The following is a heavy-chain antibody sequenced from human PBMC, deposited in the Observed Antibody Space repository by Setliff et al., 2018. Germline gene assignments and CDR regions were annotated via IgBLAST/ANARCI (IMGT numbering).Heavy chain of an antibody. CDR3: ATSFTAGGTSPKTYFDY. V-gene: IGHV3-7*03. J-gene: IGHJ4*02. D-gene: IGHD6-13*01. Sequence: GGSLRLSCAASGFTFSRYWMTWVRRAPGKGLEWVANIKQDESEKYYVDSVKGRFTISRDDAKNSLNLEMNSLRAEDTAVYYCATSFTAGGTSPKTYFDYWGQGTLVTVSS. CDR1: GFTFSRYW. CDR2: IKQDESEK.